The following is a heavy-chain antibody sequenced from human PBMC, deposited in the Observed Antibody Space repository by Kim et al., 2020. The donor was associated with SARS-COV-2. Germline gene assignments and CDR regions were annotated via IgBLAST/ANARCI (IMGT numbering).Heavy chain of an antibody. CDR2: TYSGGST. Sequence: GGSLRLSCAASGFTVSSNYMSWVRQAPGKGLEWVSATYSGGSTYYADSGKGRFTISRNNSKNTLYLQMNSLRAEDTAVYYCARAAGGGFTFADAFDIWGQGTMVTVSS. J-gene: IGHJ3*02. V-gene: IGHV3-53*04. CDR3: ARAAGGGFTFADAFDI. CDR1: GFTVSSNY. D-gene: IGHD3-16*01.